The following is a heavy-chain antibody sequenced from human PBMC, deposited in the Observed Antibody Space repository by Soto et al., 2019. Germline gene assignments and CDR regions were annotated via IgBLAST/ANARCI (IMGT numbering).Heavy chain of an antibody. V-gene: IGHV1-2*02. D-gene: IGHD2-2*01. CDR1: RYTFNSYD. Sequence: ASVKVSCKASRYTFNSYDIFWVRQSPGQGLGWMGWIKTDSCDTHYAQNFQGRVTMTRDTSISTDYMELNNLLSDDTAVYYCARRSSTYLNEIIYDPWGQGTLVTFSS. CDR2: IKTDSCDT. J-gene: IGHJ5*02. CDR3: ARRSSTYLNEIIYDP.